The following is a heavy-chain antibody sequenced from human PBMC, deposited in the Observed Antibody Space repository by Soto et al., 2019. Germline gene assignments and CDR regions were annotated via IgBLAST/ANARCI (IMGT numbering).Heavy chain of an antibody. CDR1: GYTYTSYA. CDR2: INAGNGNT. D-gene: IGHD6-19*01. Sequence: QVQLVQSGAEGKKPGASVKVSCKASGYTYTSYAMHWVRQAPGQRLEWMGWINAGNGNTKYSQKFQGRVTITRDTSASTAYMELSSLRSEDTAVYYCARLGGAVAGSFFDYWGQGTLVTVSS. V-gene: IGHV1-3*01. J-gene: IGHJ4*02. CDR3: ARLGGAVAGSFFDY.